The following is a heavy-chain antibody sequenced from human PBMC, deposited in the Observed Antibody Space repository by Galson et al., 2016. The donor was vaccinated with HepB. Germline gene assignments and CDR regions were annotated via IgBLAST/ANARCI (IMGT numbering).Heavy chain of an antibody. V-gene: IGHV3-23*01. CDR2: ISVSGDRT. D-gene: IGHD3-22*01. Sequence: SLRLSCAASGFTVSNNHIFWVRQAPGKGLELVSAISVSGDRTYYADSLKGRFTISRDNSKNTLYLEMNSLRAEDTAVYYCAKDSSAYGWYFDYWGQGTLVTVSS. J-gene: IGHJ4*02. CDR3: AKDSSAYGWYFDY. CDR1: GFTVSNNH.